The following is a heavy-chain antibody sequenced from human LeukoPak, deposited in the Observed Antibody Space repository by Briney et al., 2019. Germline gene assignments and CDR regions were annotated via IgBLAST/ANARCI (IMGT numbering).Heavy chain of an antibody. CDR2: IYYSGST. J-gene: IGHJ6*02. CDR3: ARHRDGYYYYGMDV. D-gene: IGHD3-10*01. V-gene: IGHV4-59*08. Sequence: SETLSLTCTVSGGSISSYYWSWIRQPPGKGLEWIGYIYYSGSTDYNPSLKSRVTISVDTSKNQFSLKLSSVTAADTAVYYCARHRDGYYYYGMDVWGQGTTVTVSS. CDR1: GGSISSYY.